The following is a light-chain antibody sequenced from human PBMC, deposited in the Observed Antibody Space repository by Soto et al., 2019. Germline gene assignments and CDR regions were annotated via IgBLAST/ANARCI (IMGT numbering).Light chain of an antibody. V-gene: IGKV3-20*01. CDR3: QQYGSSPQT. CDR2: HAS. J-gene: IGKJ1*01. Sequence: EIVLPQSPGTLSLSPGERAALSCRASQSVRSSFLAWYQQKPGQATRLLIFHASSRATGIPDRFSGSGSGTDFTLTISRLEPEDFAVYYCQQYGSSPQTVGQGTKVDIK. CDR1: QSVRSSF.